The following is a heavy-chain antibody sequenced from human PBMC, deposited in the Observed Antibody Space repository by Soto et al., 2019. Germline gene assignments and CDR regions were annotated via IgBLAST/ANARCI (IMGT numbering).Heavy chain of an antibody. CDR3: TRAIYNWSYWWFDP. D-gene: IGHD1-7*01. Sequence: PGGSLRLSCTASGFTFGDYAMSWFRQAPGKGLEWVGFIRSKAYGGTTEYAASVKGRFTISRDDSKSIAYLQMNSLKTEDTAVYYCTRAIYNWSYWWFDPWGQGTLVTVSS. CDR1: GFTFGDYA. CDR2: IRSKAYGGTT. J-gene: IGHJ5*02. V-gene: IGHV3-49*03.